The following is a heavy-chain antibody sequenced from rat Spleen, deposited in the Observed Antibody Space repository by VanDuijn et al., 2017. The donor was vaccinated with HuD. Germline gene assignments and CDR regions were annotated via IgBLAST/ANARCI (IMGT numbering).Heavy chain of an antibody. Sequence: EVQLVESDGGLVQPGRSLKLSCAASGFTFTDFFMAWVRQAPAKGLEWVATISYDGSSTYYRDSVKGRFTISRDNAKRTLFLKMDSLWSDDTATYHYVGAGYLRDWYFDFWGPGTMVAVSS. V-gene: IGHV5-29*01. D-gene: IGHD2-2*01. J-gene: IGHJ1*01. CDR1: GFTFTDFF. CDR3: VGAGYLRDWYFDF. CDR2: ISYDGSST.